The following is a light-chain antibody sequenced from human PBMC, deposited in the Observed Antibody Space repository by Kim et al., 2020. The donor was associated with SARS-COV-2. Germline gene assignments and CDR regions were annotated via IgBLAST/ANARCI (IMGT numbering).Light chain of an antibody. J-gene: IGKJ2*01. CDR3: QHYNSVPYT. Sequence: SASEGDRVTITCRASQDIYTGLAWYQQKPGKAPKLLIYRASTLESGVPSRFTGSGSATEFILTITDLQPDDFATYYCQHYNSVPYTFGQGTKLEI. V-gene: IGKV1-5*03. CDR1: QDIYTG. CDR2: RAS.